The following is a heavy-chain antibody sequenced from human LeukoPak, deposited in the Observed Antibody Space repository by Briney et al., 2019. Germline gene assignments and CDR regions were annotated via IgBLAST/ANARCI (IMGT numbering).Heavy chain of an antibody. J-gene: IGHJ5*02. CDR3: ARLMVRGVDWFDP. CDR1: GYTFTGYY. V-gene: IGHV1-2*02. CDR2: INPNSGGT. Sequence: ASVKVSCKASGYTFTGYYMHWVRQAPGQGLEWMGWINPNSGGTNYAQKFQGRVTMTRDTSISTAYMELSRLRSDDTAVYYCARLMVRGVDWFDPWGQGTLVTVSS. D-gene: IGHD3-10*01.